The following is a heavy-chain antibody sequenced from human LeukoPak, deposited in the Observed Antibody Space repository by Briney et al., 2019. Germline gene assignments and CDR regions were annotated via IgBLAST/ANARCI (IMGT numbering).Heavy chain of an antibody. CDR3: AREGSGSYYKRYFDY. CDR2: IYYSGST. V-gene: IGHV4-31*03. J-gene: IGHJ4*02. D-gene: IGHD3-10*01. CDR1: GGSISSGGYS. Sequence: SETLSLTCTVSGGSISSGGYSWSWIRQRPGKGLEWIGYIYYSGSTYYNASLKSRVTISVDTSKNQFSLKLSSVTAADTAVYYCAREGSGSYYKRYFDYWGQGTLVTVSS.